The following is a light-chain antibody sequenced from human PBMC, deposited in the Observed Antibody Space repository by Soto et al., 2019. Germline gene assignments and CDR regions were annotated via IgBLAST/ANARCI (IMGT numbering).Light chain of an antibody. CDR1: QDISKW. CDR3: QQANSFPLIT. J-gene: IGKJ5*01. V-gene: IGKV1-12*01. Sequence: IQMTQSPSSVSANVGDRVTISCRASQDISKWLVWYQQKPGRAPRLLIYAASTLQSGVPSRFSGSGSGTDFTLTISSLQSEDFATYYCQQANSFPLITFGQGTRLEMK. CDR2: AAS.